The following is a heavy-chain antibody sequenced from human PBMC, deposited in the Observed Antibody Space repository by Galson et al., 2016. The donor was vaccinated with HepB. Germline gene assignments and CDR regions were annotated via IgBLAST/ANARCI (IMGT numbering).Heavy chain of an antibody. J-gene: IGHJ4*02. CDR1: EFTFSRYW. Sequence: SLRLSCAASEFTFSRYWMHWVRQAPGKGLVWVSRINTDGSTTTYADSVKGRFTISRDNAKNTLYLQMNSLRAEDTAVYYCARVSGGRYEGYAYWGQGTLVTVSS. CDR3: ARVSGGRYEGYAY. V-gene: IGHV3-74*01. D-gene: IGHD3-16*01. CDR2: INTDGSTT.